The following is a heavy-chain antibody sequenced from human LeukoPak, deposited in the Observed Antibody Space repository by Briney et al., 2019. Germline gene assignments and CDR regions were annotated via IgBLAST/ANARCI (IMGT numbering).Heavy chain of an antibody. CDR3: ARDGGYSGYDYLAVGYYFDY. J-gene: IGHJ4*02. D-gene: IGHD5-12*01. V-gene: IGHV4-4*07. CDR2: IYTXXSR. Sequence: SETLCLTCTVSGGSISSYYWSWIRQPAGKGLEWIGRIYTXXSRNYNHSLKGRVTISVDRSMHQFSLQLSSVTAAATAVYYCARDGGYSGYDYLAVGYYFDYWGQGTLVTVSS. CDR1: GGSISSYY.